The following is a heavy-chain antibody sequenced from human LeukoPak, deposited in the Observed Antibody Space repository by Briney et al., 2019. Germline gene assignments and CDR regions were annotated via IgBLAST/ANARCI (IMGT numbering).Heavy chain of an antibody. CDR3: ARDPLSGSYGEYYYYMDV. V-gene: IGHV3-21*01. Sequence: GGSLRLSCAASGFTFSSYSMNWVRQAPGQGLEWVSSISSSSSYIYYAHSVKGRFTISRDKAKNSLYLQMNSLRAEDTAVYYCARDPLSGSYGEYYYYMDVWGKGTTVTVSS. CDR2: ISSSSSYI. D-gene: IGHD1-26*01. CDR1: GFTFSSYS. J-gene: IGHJ6*03.